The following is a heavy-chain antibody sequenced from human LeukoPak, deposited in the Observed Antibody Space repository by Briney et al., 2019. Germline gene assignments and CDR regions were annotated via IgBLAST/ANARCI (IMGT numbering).Heavy chain of an antibody. D-gene: IGHD2-21*01. Sequence: SETLSLTCGVSGGPVSGYYWSWLRQSPGKGLEWIGEITRYGNTNYNPSLKSRVIISKDTSKSQISLALISLTAADTAVYFCARLDQLIVDYWYFDLWGRGTQVTVSS. CDR3: ARLDQLIVDYWYFDL. J-gene: IGHJ2*01. CDR2: ITRYGNT. V-gene: IGHV4-34*01. CDR1: GGPVSGYY.